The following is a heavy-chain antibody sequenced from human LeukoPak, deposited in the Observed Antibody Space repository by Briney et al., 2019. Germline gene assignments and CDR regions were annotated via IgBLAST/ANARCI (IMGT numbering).Heavy chain of an antibody. CDR1: GGSISSGGYS. Sequence: SQTLSLTCAVSGGSISSGGYSWSWIRQPPGKGLEWIGYIYHSGSTYYNPSLKSRVTISVDRSKNQFSLKLSSVTAADTAVYYCASQTKYSIDYWGQGTLVTVSS. CDR2: IYHSGST. V-gene: IGHV4-30-2*01. D-gene: IGHD2-15*01. CDR3: ASQTKYSIDY. J-gene: IGHJ4*02.